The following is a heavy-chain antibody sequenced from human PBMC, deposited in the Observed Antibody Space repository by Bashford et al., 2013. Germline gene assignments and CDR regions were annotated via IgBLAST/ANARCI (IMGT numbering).Heavy chain of an antibody. CDR2: IYYSGNT. V-gene: IGHV4-39*07. J-gene: IGHJ4*02. CDR1: GGSISSSSYY. Sequence: SETLSLTCTVSGGSISSSSYYWGWIRQPPGKGLEWIGSIYYSGNTYYNPSLKSRVTMSVDTSKNQFSLKLSSVTAADTAVYYCARDSAFTVTIDYWGQGTLVTVSS. CDR3: ARDSAFTVTIDY. D-gene: IGHD4-17*01.